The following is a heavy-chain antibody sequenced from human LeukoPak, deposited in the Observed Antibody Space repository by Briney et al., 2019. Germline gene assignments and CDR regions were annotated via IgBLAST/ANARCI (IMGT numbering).Heavy chain of an antibody. CDR3: ARRRKVPAPRAGDAFDI. V-gene: IGHV4-59*08. D-gene: IGHD2-21*02. Sequence: SETLSLTCTVSGGSISSYYWSWIRQPPGKGLEWIGYIYYSGSTNYNPSLKSRVTISVDTSKNQFSLKLSSVTAADTAIYYCARRRKVPAPRAGDAFDIWGQGTMVTVSS. CDR2: IYYSGST. J-gene: IGHJ3*02. CDR1: GGSISSYY.